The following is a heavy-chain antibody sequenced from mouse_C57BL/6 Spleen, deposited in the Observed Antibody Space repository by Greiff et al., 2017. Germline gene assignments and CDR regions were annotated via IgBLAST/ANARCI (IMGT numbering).Heavy chain of an antibody. CDR2: ISSGSSTI. CDR3: ANYYGSSYYYAMDY. CDR1: GFTFSDYG. Sequence: DVKLVESGGGLVKPGGSLKLSCAASGFTFSDYGMHWVRQAPEKGLEWVAYISSGSSTIYYADTVKGRTTISRDNAKNTLFLQMTSLRSEDTTMYYCANYYGSSYYYAMDYWGQGTSVTVSS. D-gene: IGHD1-1*01. J-gene: IGHJ4*01. V-gene: IGHV5-17*01.